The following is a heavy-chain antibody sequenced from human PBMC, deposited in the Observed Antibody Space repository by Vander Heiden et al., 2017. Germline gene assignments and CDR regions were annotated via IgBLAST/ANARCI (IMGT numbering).Heavy chain of an antibody. CDR2: IYWNDDK. D-gene: IGHD3-10*01. CDR3: AHRRGYYGSGSYYI. V-gene: IGHV2-5*01. CDR1: GFSLSTSGVG. Sequence: QITLKESGPTLVKPTQTLTLTCTFSGFSLSTSGVGVGWIRQPPGKALEWLALIYWNDDKRYSPSLKSRLTITKDTSKNQVVLTMTNMDTVDTATYYCAHRRGYYGSGSYYIWGQGTLVTVSS. J-gene: IGHJ4*02.